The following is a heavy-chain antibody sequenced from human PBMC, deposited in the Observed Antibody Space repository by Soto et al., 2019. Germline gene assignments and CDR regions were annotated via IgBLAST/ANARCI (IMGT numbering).Heavy chain of an antibody. CDR1: GFILSDCA. CDR2: ISSSSSVI. D-gene: IGHD7-27*01. CDR3: ARDLSWGSNWYYYMDV. J-gene: IGHJ6*03. Sequence: EVQLVESGGGLVQPGGSLRLSCATSGFILSDCAMNWVRQAPGKGLEWVSYISSSSSVIDYADSVMGRFTVSRDNARNSLYLQMYSLRAEDTVVYYCARDLSWGSNWYYYMDVWGKGTTVTVSS. V-gene: IGHV3-48*01.